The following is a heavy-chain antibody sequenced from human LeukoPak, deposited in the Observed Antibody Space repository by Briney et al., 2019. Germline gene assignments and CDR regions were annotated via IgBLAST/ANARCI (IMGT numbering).Heavy chain of an antibody. Sequence: ASVKVSCKASGYTFTSYGISWVRQAPGQGLEWMGWISAYNGNTNYAQKLQGRVTMTTDTSTSTAYMELRSLRSEDTAVYYCARGVRAQMEWSHGAFDIWGQGTMVTVSS. D-gene: IGHD3-3*01. V-gene: IGHV1-18*01. CDR1: GYTFTSYG. CDR2: ISAYNGNT. CDR3: ARGVRAQMEWSHGAFDI. J-gene: IGHJ3*02.